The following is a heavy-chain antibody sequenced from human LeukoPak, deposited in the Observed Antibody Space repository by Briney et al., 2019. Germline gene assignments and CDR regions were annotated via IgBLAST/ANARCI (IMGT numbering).Heavy chain of an antibody. CDR2: ISGSGGST. CDR1: GFTFSSYA. V-gene: IGHV3-23*01. Sequence: GGSLRLSCAASGFTFSSYAVSWARQAPGKGLEWVSAISGSGGSTYYADSVKGRFTISRDNSKNTLYLRMNSLRAEDTAVYYCAKDHSSSWPGWYFDLWGRGTLVTVSS. CDR3: AKDHSSSWPGWYFDL. D-gene: IGHD6-13*01. J-gene: IGHJ2*01.